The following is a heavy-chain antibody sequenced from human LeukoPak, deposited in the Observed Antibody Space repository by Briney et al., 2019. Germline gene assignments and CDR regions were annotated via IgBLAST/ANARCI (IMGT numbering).Heavy chain of an antibody. D-gene: IGHD3-10*01. CDR2: INHSGST. CDR3: AREGGLYDY. Sequence: SETLSLTCAVYGGSFSGYYWSWIRQPPGKGLEWIGEINHSGSTNYNPSLKSRVTISVDTSKNQFSLKLSSVTAADTAVYYCAREGGLYDYWGQGTLVTVSS. CDR1: GGSFSGYY. V-gene: IGHV4-34*01. J-gene: IGHJ4*02.